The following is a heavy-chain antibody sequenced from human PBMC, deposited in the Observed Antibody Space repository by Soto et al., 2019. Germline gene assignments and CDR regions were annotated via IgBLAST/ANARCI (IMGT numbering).Heavy chain of an antibody. Sequence: PGGSLRLSCAASGFTFDDYAMHWVRQAPGKGPEWVSGISWNSGSIGYADSVKCRFSISRDNAKNSLYLQMNSLRAQDTALYYCAKDLLEAVASWYGMDVWGQGTTVTVS. CDR1: GFTFDDYA. D-gene: IGHD6-19*01. J-gene: IGHJ6*02. CDR3: AKDLLEAVASWYGMDV. CDR2: ISWNSGSI. V-gene: IGHV3-9*01.